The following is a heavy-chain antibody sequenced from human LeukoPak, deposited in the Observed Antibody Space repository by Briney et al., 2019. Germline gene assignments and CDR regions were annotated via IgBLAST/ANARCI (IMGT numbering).Heavy chain of an antibody. V-gene: IGHV1-18*01. CDR2: ISAYNGNT. Sequence: GASVKVSCKASGYTFTSYGISWVRQAPGQGLEWMGWISAYNGNTNYAQKLQGRVTMTTDTSTSTAYMELRSLRSDDTAVYYCARDIYYDSSGYYYDSFLPPAAPWGQGTLVTVSS. J-gene: IGHJ5*02. CDR1: GYTFTSYG. D-gene: IGHD3-22*01. CDR3: ARDIYYDSSGYYYDSFLPPAAP.